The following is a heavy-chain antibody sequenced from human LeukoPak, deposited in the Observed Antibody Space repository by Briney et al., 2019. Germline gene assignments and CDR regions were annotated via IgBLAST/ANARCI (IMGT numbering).Heavy chain of an antibody. D-gene: IGHD3-3*01. CDR2: ISSSGSTI. J-gene: IGHJ3*02. V-gene: IGHV3-48*03. CDR3: ARDEARRITIFGVVNKGDAFDI. CDR1: GLTFSSYE. Sequence: PGGSLRLSCAASGLTFSSYEMNWVRQAPGKGLEWVSYISSSGSTIYYADSVKGRFTISRDNAKNSLYLQMNSLRAEDTAVYYCARDEARRITIFGVVNKGDAFDIWGQGTMVTVSS.